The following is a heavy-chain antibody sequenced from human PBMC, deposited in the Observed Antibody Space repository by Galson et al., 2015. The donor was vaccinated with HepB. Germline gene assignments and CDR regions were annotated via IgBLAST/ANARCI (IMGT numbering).Heavy chain of an antibody. V-gene: IGHV3-23*01. CDR1: GFSFSTSS. CDR2: ISGSGGST. D-gene: IGHD4-17*01. J-gene: IGHJ4*02. Sequence: SLRLSCAASGFSFSTSSMTWVRQAPGKGLEWVSAISGSGGSTYYADSVKGRFTISRDNSKNTLYLQMNSLRAEDTAVYYCAKSPRVTTDSWEDYWGQGTLVTVSS. CDR3: AKSPRVTTDSWEDY.